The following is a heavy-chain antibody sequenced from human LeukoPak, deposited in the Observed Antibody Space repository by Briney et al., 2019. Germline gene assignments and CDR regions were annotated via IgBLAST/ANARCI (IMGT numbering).Heavy chain of an antibody. V-gene: IGHV3-9*01. J-gene: IGHJ4*02. CDR1: GFTFDVYA. CDR3: LKGRYDDITNNPFDY. Sequence: DGSLRLSCVASGFTFDVYAMHWVREPPGEGLVGVSGFCWNSYRIEYADSVKGHFVICRDNAKNSLYVQLNSRRAHDPALFCCLKGRYDDITNNPFDYWGQRTLVTVSS. CDR2: FCWNSYRI. D-gene: IGHD1/OR15-1a*01.